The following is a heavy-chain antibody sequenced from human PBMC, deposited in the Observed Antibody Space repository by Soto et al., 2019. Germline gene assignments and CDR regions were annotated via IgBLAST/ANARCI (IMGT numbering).Heavy chain of an antibody. D-gene: IGHD3-22*01. CDR3: AREILSSMIVVDHDAFDI. V-gene: IGHV4-31*03. J-gene: IGHJ3*02. CDR2: IYYSGST. Sequence: SETLSLTCTVSGGSISSGGYYWSWIRQHPGKGLEWIGYIYYSGSTYYNPSLKSRVTISVDTSKNQFSLKLSSVTAADTAVYYCAREILSSMIVVDHDAFDIWGQGTMVTVSS. CDR1: GGSISSGGYY.